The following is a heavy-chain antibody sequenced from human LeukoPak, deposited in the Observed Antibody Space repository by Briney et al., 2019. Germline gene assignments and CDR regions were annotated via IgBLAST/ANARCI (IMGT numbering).Heavy chain of an antibody. CDR1: GDSINNTYF. CDR3: VREVRYLDDSGYPDS. Sequence: SETLSLTCDVFGDSINNTYFWGWIRRPPGKGLQWIGSIDQGGNTYFESSLKGRVYLSVDTSKNQFSLTLTPVTDADTAIYHCVREVRYLDDSGYPDSWGQGTLVIVSS. V-gene: IGHV4-38-2*02. CDR2: IDQGGNT. J-gene: IGHJ4*02. D-gene: IGHD3-22*01.